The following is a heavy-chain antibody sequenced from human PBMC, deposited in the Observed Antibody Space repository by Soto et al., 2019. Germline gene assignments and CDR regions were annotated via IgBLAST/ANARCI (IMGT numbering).Heavy chain of an antibody. V-gene: IGHV3-30*18. Sequence: QVQLVESGGGMVQPGRSLRLSCAASGIPFSTSAMHWVRQAPGKGLEWVVVISYDGGTNYYADSVKGRFSISRDNSKKTVYLQMNSLRVDDTAVYYCAKEGTRASFDQWGQGTLVTVAS. CDR1: GIPFSTSA. CDR2: ISYDGGTN. CDR3: AKEGTRASFDQ. J-gene: IGHJ4*02.